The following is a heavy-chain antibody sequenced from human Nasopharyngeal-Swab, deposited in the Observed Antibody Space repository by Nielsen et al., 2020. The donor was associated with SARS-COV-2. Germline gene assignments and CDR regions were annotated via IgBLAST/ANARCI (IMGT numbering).Heavy chain of an antibody. J-gene: IGHJ4*02. V-gene: IGHV3-15*07. Sequence: GGSLRLSCAVSGLTFSDAWLNWVRQAPGKGLEWVGRIKSEGSGGTKDYTAPVKGRFTISRDDSKSTLYLEMNSLKTEDTAVYYCAWAGRLVTDYYFASWGQGTLVTVSS. CDR1: GLTFSDAW. D-gene: IGHD2-21*02. CDR3: AWAGRLVTDYYFAS. CDR2: IKSEGSGGTK.